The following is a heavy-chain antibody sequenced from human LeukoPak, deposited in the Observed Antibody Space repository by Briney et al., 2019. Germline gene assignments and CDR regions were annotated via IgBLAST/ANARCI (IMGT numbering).Heavy chain of an antibody. D-gene: IGHD6-13*01. CDR2: IYSRGST. J-gene: IGHJ4*02. CDR3: ARAGGVAAAGRYYFDY. V-gene: IGHV4-59*01. CDR1: GGSISSYY. Sequence: SETLSLTCTVSGGSISSYYWSWIRQPPGKGLEWIGYIYSRGSTNYNPSLKSRVTISVDTSKNQFSLKLSSVTAADTAVYYCARAGGVAAAGRYYFDYWGQGTLVTVSS.